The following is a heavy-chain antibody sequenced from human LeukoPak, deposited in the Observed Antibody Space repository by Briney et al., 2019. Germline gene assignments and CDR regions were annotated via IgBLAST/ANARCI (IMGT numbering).Heavy chain of an antibody. D-gene: IGHD2-15*01. V-gene: IGHV3-33*01. CDR3: ARDGDITPTDV. CDR1: GFTFSSFG. J-gene: IGHJ6*02. Sequence: PGGSLRLSCVASGFTFSSFGMHWVRQAPGKGLEWVAVIWYDGSNKYYADSVKGRFTISRDNSKNTLYLQMNSLRAEDTAVYYCARDGDITPTDVWGQGTTVTVSS. CDR2: IWYDGSNK.